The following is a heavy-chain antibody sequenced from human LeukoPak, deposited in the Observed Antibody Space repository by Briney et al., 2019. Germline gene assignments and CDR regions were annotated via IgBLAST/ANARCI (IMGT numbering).Heavy chain of an antibody. D-gene: IGHD3-10*01. J-gene: IGHJ4*02. V-gene: IGHV3-7*05. CDR2: INEDGSKI. CDR1: GFTFSSYW. CDR3: ARWSHVSGRWFLDN. Sequence: GGSLRLSCAASGFTFSSYWMTWVRQAPGKGLEWVADINEDGSKIYSLDSVKGRFTISRDNAKNSLSLQLNTLRAEDTAVYYCARWSHVSGRWFLDNWGRGTLVSVSS.